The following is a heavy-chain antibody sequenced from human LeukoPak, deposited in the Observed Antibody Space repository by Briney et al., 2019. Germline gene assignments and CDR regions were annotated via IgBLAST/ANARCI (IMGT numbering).Heavy chain of an antibody. Sequence: SETLSLTCTVSGGSISSYYWSWIRQPAGKGLEWIGRIYTSGSTNYNPSLKSRVTISVDTSKNQFSLKLSSVTAADTAVYYCARGSSITMVRGVIGGNDYWGQGTLVTVSS. D-gene: IGHD3-10*01. J-gene: IGHJ4*02. CDR1: GGSISSYY. CDR3: ARGSSITMVRGVIGGNDY. CDR2: IYTSGST. V-gene: IGHV4-4*07.